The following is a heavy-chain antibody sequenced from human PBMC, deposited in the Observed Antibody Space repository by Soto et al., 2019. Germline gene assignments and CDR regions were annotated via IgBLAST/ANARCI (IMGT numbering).Heavy chain of an antibody. D-gene: IGHD3-3*01. V-gene: IGHV4-34*01. CDR2: INQSEST. CDR1: GGSLSDYY. CDR3: ARTRVPNYDFWSGPPTSYYYYMDV. J-gene: IGHJ6*03. Sequence: SETLSLTCAVYGGSLSDYYMSWIRQSPGKGLEWIGEINQSESTNYNPSLKSRVTMSVDTSKNQFSLKLSSVTAADTAVYYCARTRVPNYDFWSGPPTSYYYYMDVWGKGTTVTVSS.